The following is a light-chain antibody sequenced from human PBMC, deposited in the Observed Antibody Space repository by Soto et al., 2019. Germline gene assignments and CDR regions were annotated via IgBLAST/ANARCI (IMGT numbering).Light chain of an antibody. CDR3: QQSYTLSPLT. CDR1: QSVNDY. CDR2: AAS. V-gene: IGKV1-39*01. Sequence: DFRVTQSPSSLSASVGDRVTITCRASQSVNDYLNWYQQRPGKAPRLLIYAASTLHSGVPSRFSGSGFGTDFSLTITSLQPEDFATYFCQQSYTLSPLTFGGGTKVEIK. J-gene: IGKJ4*01.